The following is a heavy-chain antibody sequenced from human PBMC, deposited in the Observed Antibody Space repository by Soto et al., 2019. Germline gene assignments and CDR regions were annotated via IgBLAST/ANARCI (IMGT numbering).Heavy chain of an antibody. CDR3: ARVTMPDAFDI. Sequence: ASVKVSCKASGYTFTIYGISWVRQAPGQWLEWMGWISAYNGNTNYAQKLQGRVTMTTDTSTSTAYMELRSLRSGDTAVYYCARVTMPDAFDIWGQGTMVTVSS. J-gene: IGHJ3*02. D-gene: IGHD3-10*01. V-gene: IGHV1-18*01. CDR2: ISAYNGNT. CDR1: GYTFTIYG.